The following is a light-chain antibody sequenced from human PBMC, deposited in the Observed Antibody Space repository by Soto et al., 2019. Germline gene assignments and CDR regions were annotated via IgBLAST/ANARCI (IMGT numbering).Light chain of an antibody. CDR3: QQYNNWPIP. J-gene: IGKJ5*01. CDR1: QNVNSN. CDR2: GAS. Sequence: EIVMTQSPVTLSVSPGERATLSCRASQNVNSNLAWYQQTPGQAPRLLIYGASTRATGIPVRFSGSGSGTEFPLTLSRLHSEDVAVYYGQQYNNWPIPFGQGTRLEIK. V-gene: IGKV3-15*01.